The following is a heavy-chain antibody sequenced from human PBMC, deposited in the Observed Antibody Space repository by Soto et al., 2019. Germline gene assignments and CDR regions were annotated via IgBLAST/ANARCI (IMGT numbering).Heavy chain of an antibody. CDR3: AKDSSVTAASSGGWFDP. J-gene: IGHJ5*02. CDR2: ISFDGGSQ. D-gene: IGHD3-22*01. CDR1: GFDFNTYG. Sequence: QVQLVESGGGVVQPGRSLRLSCAASGFDFNTYGLHWVRQAPGKGLEWVAAISFDGGSQYYADSVKGRFTISRDTSNSSLDLQMNRLGAEDTATYFCAKDSSVTAASSGGWFDPWGPGPLVIVSS. V-gene: IGHV3-30*18.